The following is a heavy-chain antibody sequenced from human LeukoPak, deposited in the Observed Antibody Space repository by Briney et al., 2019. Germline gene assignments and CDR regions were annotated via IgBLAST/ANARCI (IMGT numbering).Heavy chain of an antibody. V-gene: IGHV4-4*07. CDR2: IYTSGST. CDR3: ARDYDILTGYYDY. J-gene: IGHJ4*02. D-gene: IGHD3-9*01. CDR1: GGSINSY. Sequence: KPSETLSLTCTVSGGSINSYWSWIRQPAGKGLEWIGRIYTSGSTNYNPSLKSRVTMSVDTSKNQFSLKLSSVTAADTAVYYCARDYDILTGYYDYWGQGTLVTVSS.